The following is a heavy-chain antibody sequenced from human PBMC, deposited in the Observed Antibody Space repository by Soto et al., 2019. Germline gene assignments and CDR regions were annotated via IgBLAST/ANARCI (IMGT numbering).Heavy chain of an antibody. V-gene: IGHV3-23*01. J-gene: IGHJ6*02. CDR2: ISGSGDGT. Sequence: PGGSLRLSCAPSGFTVSSHAMSWVRQAPGKGLEWVASISGSGDGTYYGDSVKGRFTISRDSSSSTLYLQMNNLRGEDTAVYFCTKSRRGILMVYGFGGMDVWGQGTTVTVPS. D-gene: IGHD2-8*01. CDR1: GFTVSSHA. CDR3: TKSRRGILMVYGFGGMDV.